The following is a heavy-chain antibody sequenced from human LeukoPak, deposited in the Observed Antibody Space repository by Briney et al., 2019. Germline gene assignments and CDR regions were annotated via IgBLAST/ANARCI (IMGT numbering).Heavy chain of an antibody. CDR2: INWNGGSK. CDR1: GFTFDEYS. V-gene: IGHV3-20*04. CDR3: ARVGYYEGRGYYCDY. D-gene: IGHD3-22*01. J-gene: IGHJ4*02. Sequence: GGSLRLSCAASGFTFDEYSMNWVRQAPGKGLEWVAGINWNGGSKTYADSVKGRFTIARDNANNSLYLQMNSLRAEDTAFYYCARVGYYEGRGYYCDYWGQGALVTVSS.